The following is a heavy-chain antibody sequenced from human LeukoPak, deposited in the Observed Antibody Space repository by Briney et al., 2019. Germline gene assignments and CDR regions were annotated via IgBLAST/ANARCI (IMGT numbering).Heavy chain of an antibody. CDR1: GDSVSSNSAA. Sequence: SQTLSLTCAISGDSVSSNSAAWNWIRQSPSRGLEWLGSTYYRSKWYNDYAVSVKSRITINPDTSKNQFSLQLNSVTPEDTAVYYCARDRRSGSYGEYYYYYGMDVWGQGTTVTVSS. CDR3: ARDRRSGSYGEYYYYYGMDV. D-gene: IGHD1-26*01. CDR2: TYYRSKWYN. V-gene: IGHV6-1*01. J-gene: IGHJ6*02.